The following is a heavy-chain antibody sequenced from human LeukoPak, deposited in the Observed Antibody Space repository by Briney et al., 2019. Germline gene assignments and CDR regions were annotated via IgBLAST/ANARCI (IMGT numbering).Heavy chain of an antibody. Sequence: GGSLRLSCAASGFTFSSYAMHWVRQAPGKGLEWVAVISYDGSNKYYADSVKGRSTISRDNSKNTLYLQMNSLRAEDTAVYYCARDPDTAMALYYFDYWGQGTLVTVSS. D-gene: IGHD5-18*01. CDR1: GFTFSSYA. CDR3: ARDPDTAMALYYFDY. J-gene: IGHJ4*02. CDR2: ISYDGSNK. V-gene: IGHV3-30*04.